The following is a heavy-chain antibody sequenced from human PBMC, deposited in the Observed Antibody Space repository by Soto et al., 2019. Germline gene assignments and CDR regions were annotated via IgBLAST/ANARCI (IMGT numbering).Heavy chain of an antibody. CDR1: GFTFSSYG. V-gene: IGHV3-30*18. Sequence: QVQLVESGGGVVQPGRSLRLSCAASGFTFSSYGMHWVRQAPGKGLEWVAVISYDGSNKYYADSVKGRFTISRDNSKNTLYLQMNSLRAEDTAVYYCAKDLGGVGYSYGYVDYWGQGTLVTVSS. CDR3: AKDLGGVGYSYGYVDY. D-gene: IGHD5-18*01. J-gene: IGHJ4*02. CDR2: ISYDGSNK.